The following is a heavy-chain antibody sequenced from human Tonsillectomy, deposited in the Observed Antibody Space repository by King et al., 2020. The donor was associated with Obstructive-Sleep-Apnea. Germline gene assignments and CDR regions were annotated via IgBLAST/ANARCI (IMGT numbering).Heavy chain of an antibody. CDR2: IHPNTGST. V-gene: IGHV1-46*01. CDR1: GYTFTTYY. CDR3: ARDSSYYGPDY. J-gene: IGHJ4*02. Sequence: QLVQSGAEVKKTGTSVRVSCKASGYTFTTYYIHWVRQSPGHGLEWMGQIHPNTGSTNYAQKFRDRITMSRETSTGTLYLELYGLRSDDTAFYFCARDSSYYGPDYWGQGTLVTVSS. D-gene: IGHD1-26*01.